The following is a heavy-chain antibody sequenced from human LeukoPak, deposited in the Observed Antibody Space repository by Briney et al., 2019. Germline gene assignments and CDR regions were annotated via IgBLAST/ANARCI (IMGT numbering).Heavy chain of an antibody. CDR1: GFTFSSYA. D-gene: IGHD6-19*01. CDR3: AKAPSLWIAVAGTRSDY. V-gene: IGHV3-23*01. Sequence: GSLSLSCAASGFTFSSYAWTRVRQAPGKGLEWVSAISGGGDYTYYEGSAKGRFTFSRDNSKNTLYLQMNSLRAEDTAVYYCAKAPSLWIAVAGTRSDYWGQGTLVTVSS. J-gene: IGHJ4*02. CDR2: ISGGGDYT.